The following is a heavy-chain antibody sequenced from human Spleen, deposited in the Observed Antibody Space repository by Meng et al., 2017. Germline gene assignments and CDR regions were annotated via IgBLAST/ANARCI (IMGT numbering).Heavy chain of an antibody. V-gene: IGHV2-5*02. CDR2: IYWDDDK. CDR1: GFSLSTSGVG. J-gene: IGHJ4*02. Sequence: QINLKESGPTLVKPTQTLTLTCTFSGFSLSTSGVGVGWIRQPPGKALQWLALIYWDDDKRYSPSLKSRLTITKDTSKNQVVLSMTNMDPVDTATYYCAHRGIAVAAYDYWGQGTLVTVSS. CDR3: AHRGIAVAAYDY. D-gene: IGHD6-19*01.